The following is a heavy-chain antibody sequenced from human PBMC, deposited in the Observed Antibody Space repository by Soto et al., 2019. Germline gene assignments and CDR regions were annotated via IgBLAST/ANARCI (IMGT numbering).Heavy chain of an antibody. Sequence: SVKVSCKASGGTFSSYAISWVRQAPGQGLEWMGGIIPIFGTANYAQKFQGRVTITADESTSTAYMELSSLRSEDTAVYYCARDPEWYYDSSGYRRYNWFDPWGRGTLVTV. J-gene: IGHJ5*02. D-gene: IGHD3-22*01. CDR1: GGTFSSYA. CDR3: ARDPEWYYDSSGYRRYNWFDP. CDR2: IIPIFGTA. V-gene: IGHV1-69*13.